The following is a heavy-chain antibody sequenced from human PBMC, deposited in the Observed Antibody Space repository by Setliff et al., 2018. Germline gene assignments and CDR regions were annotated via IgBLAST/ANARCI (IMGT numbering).Heavy chain of an antibody. D-gene: IGHD1-26*01. Sequence: GESLKISCKGSGYSFTTYWIGWVRQMPGKGLEWMGIIYPDNSDTKYRPSFQGQVTMSADKSIDTAYLQWSSLRASDTAMYYCARLVVVGTTKIYDYWGQGTLVTVPQ. CDR3: ARLVVVGTTKIYDY. V-gene: IGHV5-51*01. J-gene: IGHJ4*02. CDR2: IYPDNSDT. CDR1: GYSFTTYW.